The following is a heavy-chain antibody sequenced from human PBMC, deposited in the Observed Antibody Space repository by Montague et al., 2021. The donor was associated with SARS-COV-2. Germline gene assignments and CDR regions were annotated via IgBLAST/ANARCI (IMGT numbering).Heavy chain of an antibody. CDR3: ARGRQHINMVVVVVTGGEYYFGX. CDR2: INHRGST. J-gene: IGHJ4*02. V-gene: IGHV4-34*01. D-gene: IGHD3-22*01. CDR1: DGSFSDYS. Sequence: SETLSLTCAVYDGSFSDYSWTWIRQPPGKGLEWIGEINHRGSTNYNPSLKSRVTISVDTSKNQFSLKMTSVTAADTAVYYCARGRQHINMVVVVVTGGEYYFGXWGQGTLVAVSS.